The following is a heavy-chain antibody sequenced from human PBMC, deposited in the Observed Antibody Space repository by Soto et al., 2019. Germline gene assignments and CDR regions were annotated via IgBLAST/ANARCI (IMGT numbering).Heavy chain of an antibody. CDR1: GYTFTGYY. J-gene: IGHJ6*02. Sequence: ASVKVSCKASGYTFTGYYMHWVRQAPGQGLEWMGWINPNSGGTNYAQKFQGWVTMTRDTSISTAYMELSRLRSDDTAVYYCARDLLDTAMANYYYGMDVWGQGTTVTVSS. V-gene: IGHV1-2*04. CDR2: INPNSGGT. D-gene: IGHD5-18*01. CDR3: ARDLLDTAMANYYYGMDV.